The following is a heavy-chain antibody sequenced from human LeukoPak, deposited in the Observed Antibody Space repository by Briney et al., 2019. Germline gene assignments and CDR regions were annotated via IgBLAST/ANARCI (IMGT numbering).Heavy chain of an antibody. D-gene: IGHD7-27*01. Sequence: GGSLRLSCAASGFTFSSNAMTWVRQAPGMGLEWVSSVIDSGKNTYYAGSVKGRFTISRDNSKDTLYLQMNSLRVEDTAVYYCAIDPNWGIHSWGQGVLVTVSS. CDR3: AIDPNWGIHS. V-gene: IGHV3-23*01. CDR1: GFTFSSNA. CDR2: VIDSGKNT. J-gene: IGHJ4*02.